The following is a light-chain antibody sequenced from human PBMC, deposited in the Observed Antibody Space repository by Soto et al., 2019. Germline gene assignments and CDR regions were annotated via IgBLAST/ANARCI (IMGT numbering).Light chain of an antibody. J-gene: IGKJ5*01. Sequence: EIVMTQSPATLSVSPGERATLSCRASQSVSRNLAWYQQKPGQAPRLLIYGASTRATGIPARFSGSGSGTEFTLTLSSLQSEDFAVYCCQQYNNWPPTFGQGTRLEIK. CDR3: QQYNNWPPT. V-gene: IGKV3-15*01. CDR1: QSVSRN. CDR2: GAS.